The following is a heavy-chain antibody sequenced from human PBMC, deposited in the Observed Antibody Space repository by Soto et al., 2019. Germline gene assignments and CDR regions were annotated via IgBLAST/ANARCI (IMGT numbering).Heavy chain of an antibody. Sequence: SVKVSCKASGGTFSSYAISWVRQAPGQGLEWMGGIIPIFGTANYAQKFQGRVTITADKSTSTAYMELSSLRSEDTAVYYCARSDLYSSSWDYWRQGTLVTVSS. D-gene: IGHD6-13*01. J-gene: IGHJ4*02. CDR1: GGTFSSYA. V-gene: IGHV1-69*06. CDR2: IIPIFGTA. CDR3: ARSDLYSSSWDY.